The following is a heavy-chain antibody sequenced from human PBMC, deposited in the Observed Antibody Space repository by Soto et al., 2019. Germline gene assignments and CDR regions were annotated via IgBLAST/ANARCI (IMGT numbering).Heavy chain of an antibody. J-gene: IGHJ4*02. CDR2: ISGSGGST. CDR3: AKLGGHAIRYYFDF. V-gene: IGHV3-23*01. CDR1: GFTFSSYA. Sequence: PGGSLRLSCTVSGFTFSSYAMSWVRQAPGKGLEWVSAISGSGGSTYYADSVKGRFTISRDNSKNTLYLQMNSLRAEDTAVYYCAKLGGHAIRYYFDFWGQGTRVTVSS. D-gene: IGHD2-8*01.